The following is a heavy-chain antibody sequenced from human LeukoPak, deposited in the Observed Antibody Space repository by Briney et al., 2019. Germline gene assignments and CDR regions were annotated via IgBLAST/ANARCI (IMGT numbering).Heavy chain of an antibody. CDR2: IYSGDSGGST. D-gene: IGHD4-17*01. J-gene: IGHJ6*02. Sequence: GGSLRLSCAASGFTVSSNYMSWVRQAPGKGLEWVSVIYSGDSGGSTYYADSVKGRFTISRDNSKNTLYLQMNSLRAEDTAVYYCAKYAAGYGDYSHYYGMDVWGQGTMVTVSS. CDR3: AKYAAGYGDYSHYYGMDV. V-gene: IGHV3-66*01. CDR1: GFTVSSNY.